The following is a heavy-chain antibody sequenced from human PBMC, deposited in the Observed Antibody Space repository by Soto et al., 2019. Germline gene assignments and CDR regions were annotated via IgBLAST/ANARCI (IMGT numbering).Heavy chain of an antibody. J-gene: IGHJ6*02. CDR3: ARDHLILPAHDFFYGSDV. V-gene: IGHV3-7*03. Sequence: GGSLRLSCEVSGFTFSMYSMSWVRQSPGKGLEWVAKIPQDGVDGHYADSVKGRFIISRDNDKNSLHLQLNNLRAEDTAVYYCARDHLILPAHDFFYGSDVWGRGXTVTVSS. CDR2: IPQDGVDG. CDR1: GFTFSMYS. D-gene: IGHD2-21*02.